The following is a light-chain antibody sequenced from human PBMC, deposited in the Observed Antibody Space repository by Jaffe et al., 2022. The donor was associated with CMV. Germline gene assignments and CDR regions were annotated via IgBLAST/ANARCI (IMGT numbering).Light chain of an antibody. CDR3: LLSYSGGRRV. J-gene: IGLJ3*02. Sequence: QAVVTQEPSLTVSPGGTVTLTCGSSTGAVTSGHYPYWFQQKPGQAPRTLIYDTSNRHSWTPARFSGSLLGGKAALTLSGPQPEDEAEYYCLLSYSGGRRVFGGGTELTVL. CDR1: TGAVTSGHY. CDR2: DTS. V-gene: IGLV7-46*01.